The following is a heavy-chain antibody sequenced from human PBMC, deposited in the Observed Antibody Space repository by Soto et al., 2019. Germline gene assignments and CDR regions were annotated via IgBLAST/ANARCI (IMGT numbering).Heavy chain of an antibody. CDR2: MNPNSGNT. V-gene: IGHV1-8*01. J-gene: IGHJ4*02. CDR1: GYTFTSYD. Sequence: ASVKVSCKASGYTFTSYDINWERQATGQGLEWMGWMNPNSGNTGYAQKFQGRVTMTRDTSISTAYMELSGLRSGDTAVDYCAIDVDDYWGQGTVATVS. CDR3: AIDVDDY. D-gene: IGHD2-21*01.